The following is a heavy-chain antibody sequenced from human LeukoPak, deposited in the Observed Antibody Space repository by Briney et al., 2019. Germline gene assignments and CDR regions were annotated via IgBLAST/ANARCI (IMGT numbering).Heavy chain of an antibody. Sequence: ETGGSLRLSCAASGGTFSSYAISWVRQAPGQGLEWMGGIIPIFGTANYAQKFQGRVTITADESTSTAYMELSSLRSEDTAVYYCAGIDSSGYYYDYWGQGTLVTVSS. CDR1: GGTFSSYA. D-gene: IGHD3-22*01. J-gene: IGHJ4*02. V-gene: IGHV1-69*01. CDR2: IIPIFGTA. CDR3: AGIDSSGYYYDY.